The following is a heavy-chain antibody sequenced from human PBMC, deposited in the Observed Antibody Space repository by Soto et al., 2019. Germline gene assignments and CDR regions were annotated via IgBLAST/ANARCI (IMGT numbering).Heavy chain of an antibody. D-gene: IGHD3-3*01. CDR2: MYWNGDK. Sequence: ESGPTLVNPTETLTLTCSFSGFSLSTSGVGVVWIRQPPGKALEWLAIMYWNGDKRYSPSLRTRLTIAEDTSTNQVVLTMTNMDPVDTATYYCGHRSSSSDFSGNDFWGQGTLVTVSS. J-gene: IGHJ4*02. V-gene: IGHV2-5*01. CDR3: GHRSSSSDFSGNDF. CDR1: GFSLSTSGVG.